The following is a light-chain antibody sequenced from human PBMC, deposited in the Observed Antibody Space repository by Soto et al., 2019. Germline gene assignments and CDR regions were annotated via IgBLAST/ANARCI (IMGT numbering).Light chain of an antibody. CDR1: QSVSSY. CDR3: QQRSTWPPGYT. CDR2: DAS. V-gene: IGKV3-11*01. J-gene: IGKJ2*01. Sequence: EIVLTQSPATLSLSPGERATLSCRASQSVSSYLAWYQQKPGQAPRLLIYDASNSATGIPARFSGSGSGTDFTLTISSLEPEDFAVYYCQQRSTWPPGYTFGQGTKLEI.